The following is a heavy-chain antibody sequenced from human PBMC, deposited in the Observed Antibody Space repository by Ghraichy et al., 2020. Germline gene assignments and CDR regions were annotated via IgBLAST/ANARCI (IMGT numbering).Heavy chain of an antibody. J-gene: IGHJ6*02. Sequence: SETLSLTCTVSGGSISSGGYYWSWIRQHPGKGLEWIGYIYYSGSTYYNPSLKSRVTISVDTSKNQFSLKLSSVTAADTAVYYCARASRGFGELFHGMDVWGQGTTVTVSS. CDR1: GGSISSGGYY. CDR3: ARASRGFGELFHGMDV. CDR2: IYYSGST. D-gene: IGHD3-10*01. V-gene: IGHV4-31*03.